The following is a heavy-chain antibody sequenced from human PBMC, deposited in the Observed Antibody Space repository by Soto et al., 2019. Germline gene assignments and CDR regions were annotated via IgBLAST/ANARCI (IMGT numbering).Heavy chain of an antibody. CDR1: GFTFSSYA. D-gene: IGHD6-6*01. J-gene: IGHJ6*02. V-gene: IGHV3-30-3*01. CDR2: ISYDGSNK. CDR3: ARDYVAARPPQFYYYYYGMDV. Sequence: PGGSLRLSCAASGFTFSSYAMHWVRQAPGKGLEWVAVISYDGSNKYYADSVKGRFTISRDNSKNTLYLQMNSLRAEDTAVYYCARDYVAARPPQFYYYYYGMDVWGQGTTVTVSS.